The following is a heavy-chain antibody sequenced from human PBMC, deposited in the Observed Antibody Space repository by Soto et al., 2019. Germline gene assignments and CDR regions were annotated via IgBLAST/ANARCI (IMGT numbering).Heavy chain of an antibody. D-gene: IGHD6-13*01. CDR2: IYPGDSDT. CDR3: ARTSAAGKYYYGMDF. V-gene: IGHV5-51*01. J-gene: IGHJ6*02. CDR1: GYSFTSYW. Sequence: GESLKISCKGSGYSFTSYWIGWVRQMPGKGLEWMGIIYPGDSDTRYSPSFQGQVTISADKSISTAYLQWSSLKASDTAMYYCARTSAAGKYYYGMDFWGQGTTVTGSS.